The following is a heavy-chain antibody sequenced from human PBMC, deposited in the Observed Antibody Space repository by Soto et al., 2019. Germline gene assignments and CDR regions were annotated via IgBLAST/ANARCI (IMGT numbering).Heavy chain of an antibody. V-gene: IGHV3-48*01. J-gene: IGHJ5*02. D-gene: IGHD3-3*01. CDR1: GFTFSSYS. Sequence: EVQLVESGGGLVQPGGSLRLSCAASGFTFSSYSMNWVRQAPGKGLEWVSYISSSSSTIYYADSVKGRFTISRDNAKNSLYRQMNSLRAEDTAVYYCARELSITIFGVVGWFDPWGEGTLVTVSS. CDR3: ARELSITIFGVVGWFDP. CDR2: ISSSSSTI.